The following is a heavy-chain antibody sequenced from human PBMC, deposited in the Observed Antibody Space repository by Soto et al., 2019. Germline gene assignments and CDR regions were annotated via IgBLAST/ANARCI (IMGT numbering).Heavy chain of an antibody. V-gene: IGHV3-73*01. J-gene: IGHJ4*02. CDR2: IGSKGETYAT. D-gene: IGHD2-21*01. CDR3: TGEVASGY. CDR1: GFTFGASA. Sequence: GGSLRLSCAASGFTFGASALQWVRQASGKGLEWLGRIGSKGETYATTYAESVKGRFTISRDNSRNTLYLQMNSLGAEDTAAYYCTGEVASGYWGQGTLVTVSS.